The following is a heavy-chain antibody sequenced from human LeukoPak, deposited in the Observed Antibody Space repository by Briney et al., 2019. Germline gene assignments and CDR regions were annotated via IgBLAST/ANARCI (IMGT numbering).Heavy chain of an antibody. CDR3: AKGPPLPALD. D-gene: IGHD1-14*01. V-gene: IGHV3-33*06. Sequence: GGSLRLSCAASGFTFSDYGMHWVRQAPGKGLEWVAIIWYDGTNKYYADSVKGRFTISRDNSKNTLYLQMNGLRAEDTAVYYCAKGPPLPALDWGQGTLVTVSS. J-gene: IGHJ4*02. CDR1: GFTFSDYG. CDR2: IWYDGTNK.